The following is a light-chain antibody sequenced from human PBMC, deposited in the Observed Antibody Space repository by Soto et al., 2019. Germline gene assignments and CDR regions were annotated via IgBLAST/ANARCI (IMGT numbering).Light chain of an antibody. CDR2: DVS. V-gene: IGLV2-14*03. CDR3: YSYSTSGIHYV. J-gene: IGLJ1*01. CDR1: SSDVGGYEY. Sequence: QSALTQPASVSGSPGQSITISCAGSSSDVGGYEYVSWYQQHPGRAPKLIIYDVSNRPSGVSNRFSGAKSGNTASLTISGLQADDEADYYCYSYSTSGIHYVFGDGTKATVL.